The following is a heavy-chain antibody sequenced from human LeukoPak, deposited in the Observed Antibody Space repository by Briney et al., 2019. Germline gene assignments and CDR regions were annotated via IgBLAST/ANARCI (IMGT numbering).Heavy chain of an antibody. CDR1: GYTFTNYA. CDR3: ARTHDYGGNWGFDY. J-gene: IGHJ4*02. CDR2: INAGNGNT. V-gene: IGHV1-3*03. Sequence: ASVTVSCKASGYTFTNYAIHWVRQAPGQRLEWMVWINAGNGNTKYSQEFQDRVTITRDTSASTVYMELSSLRSEDLAVYYCARTHDYGGNWGFDYWGQGTLVTVSS. D-gene: IGHD4-23*01.